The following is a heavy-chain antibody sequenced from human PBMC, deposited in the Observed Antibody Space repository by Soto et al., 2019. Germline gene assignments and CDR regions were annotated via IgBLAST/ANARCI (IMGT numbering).Heavy chain of an antibody. V-gene: IGHV4-30-4*01. CDR1: GGSINSDDYY. CDR2: IFYSGST. J-gene: IGHJ4*02. D-gene: IGHD5-12*01. Sequence: QVQLQESGPGLVKPSQTLSLTCTVSGGSINSDDYYWSWIRQTPGKGLEWIAYIFYSGSTYYNPSLKSRXXMXVXXSKNQFSLRLSAVTAADTAVYYCASVDLVATIIDYWGQGTLVTVSS. CDR3: ASVDLVATIIDY.